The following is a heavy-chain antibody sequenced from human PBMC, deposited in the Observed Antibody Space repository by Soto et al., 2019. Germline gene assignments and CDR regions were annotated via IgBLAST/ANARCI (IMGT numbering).Heavy chain of an antibody. J-gene: IGHJ4*02. D-gene: IGHD3-10*01. V-gene: IGHV3-21*01. Sequence: PGGAWRHWGSTSGSTFSTGPIEWFPQAPGKRLEWVSSISGTSDYIDYADAVKGRFTISRDNAKNSLSLQMNSLRAEDTAIYYCARDPSYYGSGSYYYFDHWGQGT. CDR2: ISGTSDYI. CDR1: GSTFSTGP. CDR3: ARDPSYYGSGSYYYFDH.